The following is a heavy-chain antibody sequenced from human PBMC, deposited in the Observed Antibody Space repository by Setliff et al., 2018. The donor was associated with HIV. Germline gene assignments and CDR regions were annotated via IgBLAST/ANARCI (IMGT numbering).Heavy chain of an antibody. J-gene: IGHJ4*02. V-gene: IGHV3-48*01. D-gene: IGHD3-22*01. Sequence: GGSLRLSCAVSGFIFNTYSMNWVRQAPGKGLEWVSYIGGSGSAIYYADSVKGRFTISRDNAKNSLYLQLNSLRAGDTAVYYCVRDASPDYDSGGYSAGGHWGRGTLVTVSS. CDR2: IGGSGSAI. CDR3: VRDASPDYDSGGYSAGGH. CDR1: GFIFNTYS.